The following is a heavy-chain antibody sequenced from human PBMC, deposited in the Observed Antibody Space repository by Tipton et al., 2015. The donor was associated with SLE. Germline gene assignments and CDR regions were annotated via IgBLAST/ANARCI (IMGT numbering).Heavy chain of an antibody. Sequence: SLRLSCAASGFTFSTYPMSWVRQAPGKGLEWVSGFSWNGGSIGYADSVKGRITISRDNAKNNLHLQMNSLRAEDTALYYCAKDIGYCSDGSCYPRKYYYYGMDVWGLGTTVTVSS. D-gene: IGHD2-15*01. V-gene: IGHV3-9*01. CDR1: GFTFSTYP. J-gene: IGHJ6*02. CDR2: FSWNGGSI. CDR3: AKDIGYCSDGSCYPRKYYYYGMDV.